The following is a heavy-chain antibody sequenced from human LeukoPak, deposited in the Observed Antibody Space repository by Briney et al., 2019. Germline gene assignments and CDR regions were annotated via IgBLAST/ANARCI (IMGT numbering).Heavy chain of an antibody. V-gene: IGHV3-66*02. CDR2: IYSGGST. CDR1: GFTVSSNY. J-gene: IGHJ6*03. CDR3: ARDPVDYYYMDV. D-gene: IGHD2-21*01. Sequence: SGGSLRLSCAASGFTVSSNYMSWDRQAPGKGLEWVSIIYSGGSTHFADSGKGRFTISRDNSKNTLYLQMNSLRAEDTAVYYCARDPVDYYYMDVWGKGTTVTVSS.